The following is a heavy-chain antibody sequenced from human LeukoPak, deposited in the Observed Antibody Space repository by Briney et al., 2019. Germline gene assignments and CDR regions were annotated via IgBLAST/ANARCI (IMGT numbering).Heavy chain of an antibody. V-gene: IGHV3-48*01. CDR2: SSGSSGTI. CDR3: ARRSEFGVLYYMDV. J-gene: IGHJ6*03. D-gene: IGHD3-16*01. CDR1: GFIFSTYS. Sequence: GGSLRLSWAASGFIFSTYSVKGVREAPGKGLEWVTYSSGSSGTIYYADSVKGRFTISRDNARNSLYLQMNSLRAEDTAVYYCARRSEFGVLYYMDVWGKGTTVTVSS.